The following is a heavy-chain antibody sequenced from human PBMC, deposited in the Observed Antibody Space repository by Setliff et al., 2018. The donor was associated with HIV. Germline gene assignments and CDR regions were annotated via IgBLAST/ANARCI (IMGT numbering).Heavy chain of an antibody. J-gene: IGHJ3*01. CDR3: ARRDGRSMNAFQI. V-gene: IGHV5-51*01. Sequence: PGESLKISCKALDYTFTTYWIAWVRQMPGEGLEWMGIIYPDDSDIRYNSSFQNQITISADKSIATAYLQLNNLKASDTATYYCARRDGRSMNAFQIWGPGTMVTVSS. CDR1: DYTFTTYW. CDR2: IYPDDSDI. D-gene: IGHD2-21*01.